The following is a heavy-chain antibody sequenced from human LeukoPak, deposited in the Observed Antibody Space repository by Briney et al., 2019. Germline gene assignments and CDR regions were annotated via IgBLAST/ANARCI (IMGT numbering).Heavy chain of an antibody. CDR1: GGSISSGDYY. CDR2: IHYTGST. Sequence: SQTLSLTCTVSGGSISSGDYYWSWIRQLPGKGLEWIGYIHYTGSTHYKPSLKSRLTILVDTSQNQFYLRLTSVTAADTAVYHCARLELRYFDWLLHPWGQGTLITVSS. J-gene: IGHJ5*02. V-gene: IGHV4-31*03. D-gene: IGHD3-9*01. CDR3: ARLELRYFDWLLHP.